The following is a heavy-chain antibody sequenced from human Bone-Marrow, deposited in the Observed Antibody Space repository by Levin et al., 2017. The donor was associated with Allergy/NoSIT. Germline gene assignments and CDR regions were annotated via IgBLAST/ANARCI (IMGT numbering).Heavy chain of an antibody. D-gene: IGHD6-13*01. CDR2: IYPGDSDT. CDR1: GYSFTSYW. Sequence: GGSLRLSCKGSGYSFTSYWIGWVRQMPGKGLEWMGIIYPGDSDTRYSPSFQGQVTISADKSISTAYLQWSSLKASDTAMYYCARGSYSSSWYYFDYWGQGTLVTVSS. CDR3: ARGSYSSSWYYFDY. V-gene: IGHV5-51*01. J-gene: IGHJ4*02.